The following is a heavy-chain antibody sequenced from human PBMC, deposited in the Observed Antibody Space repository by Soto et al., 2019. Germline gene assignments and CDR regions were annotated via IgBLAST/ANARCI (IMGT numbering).Heavy chain of an antibody. Sequence: SQTLSLTCVIFGNSVSSNSAAWIWIRQSPSRGLEWLGRTYYRSKRYNDYAVSVKSRITINPDTSKNQFSLDLDSVIPEDTAVYYCAGVASFRGMDVWGQGTPVTVSS. CDR2: TYYRSKRYN. D-gene: IGHD2-21*01. V-gene: IGHV6-1*01. CDR1: GNSVSSNSAA. J-gene: IGHJ6*02. CDR3: AGVASFRGMDV.